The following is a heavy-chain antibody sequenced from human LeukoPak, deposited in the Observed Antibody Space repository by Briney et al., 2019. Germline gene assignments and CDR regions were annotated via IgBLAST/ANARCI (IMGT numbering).Heavy chain of an antibody. J-gene: IGHJ4*02. CDR1: GGTFSSYA. CDR3: ARYAGGGWGIYFDY. V-gene: IGHV1-69*05. D-gene: IGHD3-10*01. Sequence: ASVKVSCKASGGTFSSYAISWVRQAPGQGLEWMGRIIPIFGTANYAQKFQGRVTITTDESTSTAYMELSSLRSEDTAGYYGARYAGGGWGIYFDYGARGTLSTVSS. CDR2: IIPIFGTA.